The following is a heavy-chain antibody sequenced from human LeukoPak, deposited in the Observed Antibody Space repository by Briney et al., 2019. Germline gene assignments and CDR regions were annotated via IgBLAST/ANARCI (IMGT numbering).Heavy chain of an antibody. CDR3: ARENDSRDPPHFDY. D-gene: IGHD3-16*01. J-gene: IGHJ4*02. Sequence: SVKLSCKASGGTFSNYAISWVRQAPGQGLEWMGGIIPIFGTANYAQKFRGRVTITADKSTRTAYMELSSLRSEDTAVYYCARENDSRDPPHFDYWGQGTLVTVSS. CDR1: GGTFSNYA. CDR2: IIPIFGTA. V-gene: IGHV1-69*06.